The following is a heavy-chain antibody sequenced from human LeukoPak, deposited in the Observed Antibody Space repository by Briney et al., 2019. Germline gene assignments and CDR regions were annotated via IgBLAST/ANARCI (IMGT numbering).Heavy chain of an antibody. CDR2: ISGYNGHT. D-gene: IGHD3-10*01. CDR1: GYTFTSYG. J-gene: IGHJ4*02. CDR3: ATDHYGSGSYPLFY. V-gene: IGHV1-18*01. Sequence: ASVKVSCKASGYTFTSYGISWVRQAPGQGLEWMGWISGYNGHTKYAQKFQGRVTMTEDTSTDTAYMELSSLRSEDTAVYYCATDHYGSGSYPLFYWGQGTLVTVSS.